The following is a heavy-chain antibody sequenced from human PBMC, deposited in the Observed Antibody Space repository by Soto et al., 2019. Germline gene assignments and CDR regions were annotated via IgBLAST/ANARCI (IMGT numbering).Heavy chain of an antibody. J-gene: IGHJ6*02. CDR3: AREVDIVYYGMDV. Sequence: ASVKVSCKACGYTFTSYAMHWVRLAPGQRLEWMGWINAGNGNTKYSQKFQGRVTITRDTSASTAYMELSSLRSEDTAVYYCAREVDIVYYGMDVWGQGTTVTVSS. V-gene: IGHV1-3*01. CDR1: GYTFTSYA. D-gene: IGHD2-2*03. CDR2: INAGNGNT.